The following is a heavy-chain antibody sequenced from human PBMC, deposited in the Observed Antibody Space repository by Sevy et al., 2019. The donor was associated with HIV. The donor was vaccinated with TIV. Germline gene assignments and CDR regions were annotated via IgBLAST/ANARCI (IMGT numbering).Heavy chain of an antibody. V-gene: IGHV3-15*07. CDR3: ETDRLERLLPNAFDI. D-gene: IGHD1-1*01. J-gene: IGHJ3*02. CDR1: GFTFRNAW. CDR2: IKSKSDGGTT. Sequence: GGSLRLSGAASGFTFRNAWRNWVRQAPGRGLEWAGRIKSKSDGGTTDYAAPVKGRFTISRDDSKNTLYLQMNSLKTEDTAVYYCETDRLERLLPNAFDIWGQGTMVTVSS.